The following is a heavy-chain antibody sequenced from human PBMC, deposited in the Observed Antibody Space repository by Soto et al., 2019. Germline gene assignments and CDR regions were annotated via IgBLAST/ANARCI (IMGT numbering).Heavy chain of an antibody. V-gene: IGHV4-39*01. J-gene: IGHJ4*02. D-gene: IGHD2-8*01. CDR3: ARSHYTYGLVIDY. Sequence: PSETLSLTCSVSGDSTTTNGYYWGWIRQPPGKGLQWIGNVYSTGSTFSHPSLTSRVFISVDTSKNKFSLRLTSVTAADTAVYYCARSHYTYGLVIDYWGPGIMVTVSS. CDR1: GDSTTTNGYY. CDR2: VYSTGST.